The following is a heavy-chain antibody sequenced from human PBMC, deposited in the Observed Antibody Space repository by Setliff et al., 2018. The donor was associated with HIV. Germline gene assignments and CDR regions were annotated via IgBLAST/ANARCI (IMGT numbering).Heavy chain of an antibody. CDR3: ARESGSAYYYYYMDV. D-gene: IGHD1-26*01. Sequence: SETPALTCNVSGDSITTYYWSWIRQPAGKRLDWIGRINNNGSTNYNPSLKSRVIMSLDTSKNQFSLRLSSMSAADTAVYYCARESGSAYYYYYMDVWGKGTTVTVSS. CDR1: GDSITTYY. J-gene: IGHJ6*03. V-gene: IGHV4-4*07. CDR2: INNNGST.